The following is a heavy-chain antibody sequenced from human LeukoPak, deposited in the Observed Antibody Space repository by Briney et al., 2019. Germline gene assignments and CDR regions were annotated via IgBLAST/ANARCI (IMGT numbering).Heavy chain of an antibody. Sequence: GGSLRLSCAASGFTFSSYAMSWVRQAPGKRLERVSAISGSGGKTYYADSVKGRFTISRDNSKNTLYLQMNSLRAEDTAVYYCAKRGDGDISGYYLEYWGQGTVVTVSS. V-gene: IGHV3-23*01. J-gene: IGHJ4*02. CDR2: ISGSGGKT. D-gene: IGHD3-22*01. CDR3: AKRGDGDISGYYLEY. CDR1: GFTFSSYA.